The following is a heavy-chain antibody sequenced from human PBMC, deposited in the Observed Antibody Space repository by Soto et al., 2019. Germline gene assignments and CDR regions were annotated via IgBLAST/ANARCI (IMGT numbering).Heavy chain of an antibody. CDR3: AREGHYDFWSGYYGY. D-gene: IGHD3-3*01. J-gene: IGHJ4*02. CDR2: IYYSGST. V-gene: IGHV4-59*01. Sequence: SETLSLTCTVSGGSISSYYWSWIRQPPGKGLEWIGYIYYSGSTNYNPSLKSRVTISVDTSKNQFSLKLSSVTAADTAVYYCAREGHYDFWSGYYGYWGQGTLVTAPQ. CDR1: GGSISSYY.